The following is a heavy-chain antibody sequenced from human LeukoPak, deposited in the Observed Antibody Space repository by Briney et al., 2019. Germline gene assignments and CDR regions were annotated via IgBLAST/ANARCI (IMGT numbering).Heavy chain of an antibody. D-gene: IGHD2-15*01. CDR1: GVSISSNLW. Sequence: NSSETLSLTCAVSGVSISSNLWWTWVRQPPGKGLEWIAEIHHSGSINYNPSLKSRVTISVDKAKNQFSLNLNSVTAADTAVYYCARNVLVVVGASRIGDNWFDPWGQGTLVTVSS. CDR3: ARNVLVVVGASRIGDNWFDP. CDR2: IHHSGSI. J-gene: IGHJ5*02. V-gene: IGHV4-4*02.